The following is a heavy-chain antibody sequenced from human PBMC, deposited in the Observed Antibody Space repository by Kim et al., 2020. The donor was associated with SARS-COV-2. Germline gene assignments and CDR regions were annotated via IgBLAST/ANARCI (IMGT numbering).Heavy chain of an antibody. CDR3: ARGGIWRFDP. CDR1: GGSFSGYY. CDR2: INHSGST. Sequence: SETLSLTCAVYGGSFSGYYWSWIRQPPGKGLEWIGEINHSGSTNYNPSLKSRVTISVDTSKNQFSLKLSSVTAADTAVYYCARGGIWRFDPWGQGTLVTVSS. D-gene: IGHD1-20*01. J-gene: IGHJ5*02. V-gene: IGHV4-34*01.